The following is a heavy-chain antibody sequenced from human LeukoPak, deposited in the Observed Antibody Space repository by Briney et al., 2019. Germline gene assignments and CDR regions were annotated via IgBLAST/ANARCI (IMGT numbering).Heavy chain of an antibody. CDR1: GFTFSSYS. CDR3: ARGGSYGTFDY. Sequence: GGSLRLSCAASGFTFSSYSMHWVRQAPGKGLEWVSYISSSSSTIYYADSVKGRFTISRDNAKNSLYLQMNSLRAEDTAVHYCARGGSYGTFDYWGQGTLVTVSS. J-gene: IGHJ4*02. D-gene: IGHD5-18*01. V-gene: IGHV3-48*04. CDR2: ISSSSSTI.